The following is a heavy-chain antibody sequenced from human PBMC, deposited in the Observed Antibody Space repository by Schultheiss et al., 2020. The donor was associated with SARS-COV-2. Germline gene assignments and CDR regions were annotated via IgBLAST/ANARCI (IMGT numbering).Heavy chain of an antibody. Sequence: SQTLSLTCTVSGGSISSYYWGWIRQPPGKGLEWIGYIYYSGSTYYNPSLKSRVTISVDTSKNQFSLKLSSVTAADTAVYYCARAGITIFGVVTHFDYWGQGTLVTVSS. D-gene: IGHD3-3*01. J-gene: IGHJ4*02. CDR1: GGSISSYY. CDR2: IYYSGST. CDR3: ARAGITIFGVVTHFDY. V-gene: IGHV4-59*12.